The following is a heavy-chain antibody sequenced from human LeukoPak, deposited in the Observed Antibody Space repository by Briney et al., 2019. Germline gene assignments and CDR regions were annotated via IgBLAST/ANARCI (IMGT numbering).Heavy chain of an antibody. J-gene: IGHJ3*02. V-gene: IGHV3-7*01. CDR3: VRDANYHDGSNYYDVLDI. CDR2: IRGDGSRQ. Sequence: GGSLRLSCAASGFTFSSYGVHWVRQAPGEGLEWVANIRGDGSRQYYLDSVKGRFTISRDNAKNSLYLQMSSLRADDTAVYYCVRDANYHDGSNYYDVLDIWGQGTMVTVSS. D-gene: IGHD3-22*01. CDR1: GFTFSSYG.